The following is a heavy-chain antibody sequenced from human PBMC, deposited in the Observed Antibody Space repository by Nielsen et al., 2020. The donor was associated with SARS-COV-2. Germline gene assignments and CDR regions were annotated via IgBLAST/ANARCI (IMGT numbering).Heavy chain of an antibody. CDR1: GFTFSTYG. CDR2: ISYDGSNK. CDR3: AKDWTAIVVVPSGGVDY. Sequence: GESLKISCAASGFTFSTYGMHWVRQAPGKGLEWVAAISYDGSNKYYVDSVKGRFTISRDNSKNTLYLQMSRLREEETAVYYCAKDWTAIVVVPSGGVDYWGQGTLVTVSS. V-gene: IGHV3-30*18. D-gene: IGHD2-15*01. J-gene: IGHJ4*02.